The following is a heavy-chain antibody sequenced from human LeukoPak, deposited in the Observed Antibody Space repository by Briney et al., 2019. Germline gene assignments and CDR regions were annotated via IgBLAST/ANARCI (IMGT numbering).Heavy chain of an antibody. CDR2: IYYSGST. CDR1: GGSISSNY. V-gene: IGHV4-59*01. J-gene: IGHJ5*02. CDR3: ARDFDCSGGSCYSLAREFDP. D-gene: IGHD2-15*01. Sequence: SETLSLTCTVSGGSISSNYWSWIRQPPGKGLEWIGYIYYSGSTKYNPSLKSRVTISVDTSKNQFSLKLRSVTAADTAVYYCARDFDCSGGSCYSLAREFDPWGQGTLVTVSS.